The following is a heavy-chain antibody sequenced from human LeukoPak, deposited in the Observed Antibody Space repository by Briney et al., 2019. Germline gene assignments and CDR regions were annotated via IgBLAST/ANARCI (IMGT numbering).Heavy chain of an antibody. CDR2: ISSSSSTI. CDR1: GFTFSSYS. J-gene: IGHJ4*02. D-gene: IGHD3-22*01. CDR3: AKEGNYYDSSGYYYVSFFGY. V-gene: IGHV3-48*01. Sequence: GGSLRLSCAASGFTFSSYSMNWVRQAPGKGLEWVSYISSSSSTIYYADSVKGRFTISRDNAKNSLYLQMNSLRAEDTAMYFCAKEGNYYDSSGYYYVSFFGYWGQGTLVTVSS.